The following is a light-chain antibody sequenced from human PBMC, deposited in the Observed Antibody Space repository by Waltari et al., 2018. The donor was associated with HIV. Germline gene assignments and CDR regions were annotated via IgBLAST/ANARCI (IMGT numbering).Light chain of an antibody. CDR1: SGINVGTYR. V-gene: IGLV5-45*02. Sequence: QAVLTQPSSLSASPRASASLTCTLRSGINVGTYRIYWYQQKPGCPPEYLLRYKSDSDKQQGSGVPSRFSGSKQASANAGTLLLVGLQSEDEADYYCMIWHSSAVVFGGGTKLTVL. CDR3: MIWHSSAVV. J-gene: IGLJ2*01. CDR2: YKSDSDK.